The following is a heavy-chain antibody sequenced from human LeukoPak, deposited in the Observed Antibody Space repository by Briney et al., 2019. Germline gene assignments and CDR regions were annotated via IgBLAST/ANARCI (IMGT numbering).Heavy chain of an antibody. CDR3: ARDLTASSSWNPFDY. V-gene: IGHV1-69*04. CDR1: GGTFSSYA. Sequence: SVKVSCKASGGTFSSYAISRVRQAPGQGLEWMGRIIPILGIANYAQKFQGRVTITADKSTSTAYMELSSLRSEDTAVYYCARDLTASSSWNPFDYWGQGTLVTVSS. CDR2: IIPILGIA. D-gene: IGHD6-13*01. J-gene: IGHJ4*02.